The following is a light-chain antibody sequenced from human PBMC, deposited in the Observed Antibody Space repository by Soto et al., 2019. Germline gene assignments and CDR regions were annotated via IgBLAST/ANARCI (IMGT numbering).Light chain of an antibody. V-gene: IGLV1-40*01. CDR2: GNS. CDR1: SSNIGANYD. CDR3: QSYDSSLSGSV. Sequence: QLVLTQPPSVSGAPGQRVTISCTGSSSNIGANYDVHWYQQLPGTAPKLLIYGNSNRPSGVPDRFSASKSDTSASLAITGLQAEDEADYYCQSYDSSLSGSVFGGGTKLTVL. J-gene: IGLJ2*01.